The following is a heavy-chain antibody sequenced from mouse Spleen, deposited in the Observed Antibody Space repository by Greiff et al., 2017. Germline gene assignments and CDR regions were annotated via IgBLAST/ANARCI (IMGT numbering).Heavy chain of an antibody. V-gene: IGHV10-1*01. J-gene: IGHJ2*01. CDR1: GFSFNTYA. CDR2: IRSKSNNYAT. D-gene: IGHD3-3*01. Sequence: EVQLVESGGGLVQPKGSLKLSCAASGFSFNTYAMNWVRQAPGKGLEWVARIRSKSNNYATYYADSVKDRFTISRDDSESMLYLQMNNLKTEDTAMYYCVRLGDAAFDYWGQGTTLTVSS. CDR3: VRLGDAAFDY.